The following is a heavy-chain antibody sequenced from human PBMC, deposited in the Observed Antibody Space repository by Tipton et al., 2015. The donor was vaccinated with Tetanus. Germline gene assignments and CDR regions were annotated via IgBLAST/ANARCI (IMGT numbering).Heavy chain of an antibody. CDR3: ARILHYYYDSSGYLDY. CDR2: INHSGST. CDR1: GGSISSSSYY. Sequence: TLSLTCTVSGGSISSSSYYWSWIRQPPGKGLEWIGEINHSGSTNYNPSLKSRVTISVDTSKNQFSLKLSSVTAADTAVYYGARILHYYYDSSGYLDYWGQGTLVTVSS. J-gene: IGHJ4*02. D-gene: IGHD3-22*01. V-gene: IGHV4-39*07.